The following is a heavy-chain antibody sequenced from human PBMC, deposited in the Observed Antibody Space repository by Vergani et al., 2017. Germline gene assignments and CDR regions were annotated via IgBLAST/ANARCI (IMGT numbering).Heavy chain of an antibody. D-gene: IGHD2-2*01. J-gene: IGHJ6*02. CDR1: GFTVSSNY. V-gene: IGHV3-53*02. CDR2: IYSGGST. CDR3: ASFESGSGYCSSTSCHVSGMDV. Sequence: EVQLVETGGGLIQPGGSLRLSCAASGFTVSSNYMSWVRQAPGKGLEWVSVIYSGGSTYYADSVKGRFTISRDNSKNTLYLQMNSLRAEDTAVYYCASFESGSGYCSSTSCHVSGMDVWGQGTTVTVSS.